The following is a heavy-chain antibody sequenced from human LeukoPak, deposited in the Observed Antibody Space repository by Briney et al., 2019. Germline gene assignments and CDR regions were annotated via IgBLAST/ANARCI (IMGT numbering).Heavy chain of an antibody. CDR1: GFTFDDYA. D-gene: IGHD6-19*01. V-gene: IGHV3-9*03. J-gene: IGHJ4*02. CDR2: ISWNSGSI. CDR3: AKGSGEWLIPDPIDY. Sequence: PGRSLRLSCAASGFTFDDYAMHWVRHAPGKGLEWVSGISWNSGSIVYADSVKGRFTISRDNAKNSLYLQMNSLRAEDMALYYCAKGSGEWLIPDPIDYWGQGTLVTVSS.